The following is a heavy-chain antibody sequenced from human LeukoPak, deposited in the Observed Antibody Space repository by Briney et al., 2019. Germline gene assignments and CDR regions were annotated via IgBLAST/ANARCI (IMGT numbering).Heavy chain of an antibody. V-gene: IGHV1-69*13. J-gene: IGHJ3*02. CDR1: GGTFSSYA. CDR2: IIPIFGTA. CDR3: ARGGGEINYYDSSGYSYDAFDI. Sequence: RASVKVSCKASGGTFSSYAISWVRQAPGQGLEWMGGIIPIFGTANYAQKFQGRVTITAHQSTSTAYMGLSSLRSEDTAVYYCARGGGEINYYDSSGYSYDAFDIWGQGTMVTVSS. D-gene: IGHD3-22*01.